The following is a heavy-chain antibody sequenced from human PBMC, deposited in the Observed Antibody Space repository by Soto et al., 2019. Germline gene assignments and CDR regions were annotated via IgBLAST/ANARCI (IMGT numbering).Heavy chain of an antibody. Sequence: SETLSLTCAVYGGSFSGYYWSWIRQPPGKGLEWIGEINHSGSTNYNPSLKSRVTISVDTSKNQFSLKLSSVTAADTAVYYCARATPKAPYYYYYMDAWGKGTTVTVSS. V-gene: IGHV4-34*01. CDR3: ARATPKAPYYYYYMDA. CDR1: GGSFSGYY. CDR2: INHSGST. J-gene: IGHJ6*03. D-gene: IGHD2-15*01.